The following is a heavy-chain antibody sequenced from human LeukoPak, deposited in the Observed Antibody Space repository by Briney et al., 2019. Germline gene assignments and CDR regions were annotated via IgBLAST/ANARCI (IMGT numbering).Heavy chain of an antibody. J-gene: IGHJ6*02. Sequence: KAGGSLRLSCAASGFTFSSYSMNWVRQAPGKGLEWVSSISSSSSYIYYADSVKGRFTISRDNAKNSLYLQMNSLRAEDTAVYYCARDGIAWFGDSLLYYGMDVWSQGTTVTVSS. D-gene: IGHD3-10*01. CDR2: ISSSSSYI. CDR3: ARDGIAWFGDSLLYYGMDV. CDR1: GFTFSSYS. V-gene: IGHV3-21*01.